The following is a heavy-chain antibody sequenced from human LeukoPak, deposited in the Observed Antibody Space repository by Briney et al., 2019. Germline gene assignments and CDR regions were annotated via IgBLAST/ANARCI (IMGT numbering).Heavy chain of an antibody. J-gene: IGHJ4*02. V-gene: IGHV3-15*01. Sequence: GGSLRLSCAASGFTFSNAWMSWVRQAPGKGLEWVGRIKSKTDGGTTDYAAPVKGRFTISRDDSRNTLYLQMNSLKTEDTAVYYCTTLGDIVVVPAAEHFDYWGQGTLVTVSS. D-gene: IGHD2-2*01. CDR2: IKSKTDGGTT. CDR1: GFTFSNAW. CDR3: TTLGDIVVVPAAEHFDY.